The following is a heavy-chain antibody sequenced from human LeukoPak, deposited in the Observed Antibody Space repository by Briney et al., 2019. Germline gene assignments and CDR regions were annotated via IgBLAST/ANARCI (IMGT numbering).Heavy chain of an antibody. CDR2: INHSGST. D-gene: IGHD1-7*01. V-gene: IGHV4-34*01. Sequence: GSLRLSCAASGFTFSSYWMSWIRQPPGKGLEWIGEINHSGSTNYNPSLKSRVTISVDTSKNQFSLKLSSVTAADTAVYYCAREEGYNWNYVGWFDPWGQGTLVTVSS. CDR1: GFTFSSYW. CDR3: AREEGYNWNYVGWFDP. J-gene: IGHJ5*02.